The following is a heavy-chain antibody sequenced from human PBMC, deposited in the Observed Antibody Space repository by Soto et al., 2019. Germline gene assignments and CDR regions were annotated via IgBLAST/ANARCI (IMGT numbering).Heavy chain of an antibody. CDR2: ISGSDGKT. CDR1: GFSFGSYA. D-gene: IGHD2-15*01. Sequence: GGSLRLSCAASGFSFGSYALSWVRQAPGKGLDWVSTISGSDGKTFYADSVKGRFSISRDTSQSTLYLQMNSLRADDTAMYYCARWSYLDYWGQGTRVTVSS. CDR3: ARWSYLDY. J-gene: IGHJ4*02. V-gene: IGHV3-23*01.